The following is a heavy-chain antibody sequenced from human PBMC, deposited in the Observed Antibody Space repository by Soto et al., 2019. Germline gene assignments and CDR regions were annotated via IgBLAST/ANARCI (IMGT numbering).Heavy chain of an antibody. J-gene: IGHJ3*02. V-gene: IGHV3-7*04. Sequence: EVQLVESGGGLVQPGGSLRLSCAASGFTFNSYYMTWVRQAPGKGLEWVANIRQDGSDKYYVGSVKGRFTISRDNAKKLLYQQMNGLRAEGSAGYYCAGARGGPNTSACDIWCQGTMVSVSS. CDR3: AGARGGPNTSACDI. CDR1: GFTFNSYY. CDR2: IRQDGSDK. D-gene: IGHD3-16*01.